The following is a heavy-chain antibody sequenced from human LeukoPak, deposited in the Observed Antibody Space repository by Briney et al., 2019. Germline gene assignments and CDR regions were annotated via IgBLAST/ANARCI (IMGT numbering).Heavy chain of an antibody. D-gene: IGHD4-23*01. J-gene: IGHJ4*02. CDR3: AKFAYGGNSGNFDY. V-gene: IGHV4-34*01. CDR2: INHSGST. Sequence: SETLSLTCAVYGGSFSGYYWSWIRQPPGKGLEWIGEINHSGSTNYNPSLKSRVTISVDTSKNQFSLKLSSVTAADTAVYYCAKFAYGGNSGNFDYWGQGTLVTVSS. CDR1: GGSFSGYY.